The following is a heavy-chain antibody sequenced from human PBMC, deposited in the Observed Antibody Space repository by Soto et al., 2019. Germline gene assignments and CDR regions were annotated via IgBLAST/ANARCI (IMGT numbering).Heavy chain of an antibody. D-gene: IGHD2-15*01. CDR1: GYTFTSYD. CDR2: MNPNSGNT. CDR3: VRDLSQISPYI. V-gene: IGHV1-8*01. J-gene: IGHJ3*02. Sequence: ASVKVSCKASGYTFTSYDINWVRQATGQGLEWMGWMNPNSGNTGYAQKFQGRVTMTRNTSISTAYMELRSLRSDDTAVYYCVRDLSQISPYIWGQGTMVTVSS.